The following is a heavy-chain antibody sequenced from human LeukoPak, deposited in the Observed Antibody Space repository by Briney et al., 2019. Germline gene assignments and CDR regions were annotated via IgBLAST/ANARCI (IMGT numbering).Heavy chain of an antibody. CDR2: VFYSGNT. V-gene: IGHV4-59*01. J-gene: IGHJ6*03. CDR1: SDSIRRYY. Sequence: PSETLSLTCSVSSDSIRRYYWSWLQQPPGKGLEWIGYVFYSGNTIYNPSLKSRLTISIDTSKNQFSLRLSSVTAADTAVYYCAGGTTGYHYYLDVWGKGITVPVSS. D-gene: IGHD1-7*01. CDR3: AGGTTGYHYYLDV.